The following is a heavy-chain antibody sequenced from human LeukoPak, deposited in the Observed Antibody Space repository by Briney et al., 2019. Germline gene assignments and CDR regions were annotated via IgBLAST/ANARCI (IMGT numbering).Heavy chain of an antibody. Sequence: ASVNVSCKTSGYPFTTWEINWVRQAAGQRLEWMGWVHPNSGDTDYAQRFQGRVTMTRDTSTSTVYMELRGLRYNDTAVYLCARGPRNDPWGQGTLVTVSS. CDR3: ARGPRNDP. CDR2: VHPNSGDT. CDR1: GYPFTTWE. J-gene: IGHJ5*02. V-gene: IGHV1-8*01. D-gene: IGHD1-14*01.